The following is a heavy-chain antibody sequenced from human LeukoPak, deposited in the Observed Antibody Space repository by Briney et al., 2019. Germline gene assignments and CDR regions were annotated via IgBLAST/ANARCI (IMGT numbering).Heavy chain of an antibody. D-gene: IGHD3-22*01. Sequence: ASVKVSCTASGYTFTCYYIHWVRQAPGQGLEWMGIIDPAGGSTTYAQKFQGSRLTLTRDTSTSTVYMELSSLRSEDTAVYYCARGRGVHDSHTYDYFDYWGQGSLVTVSS. CDR1: GYTFTCYY. CDR3: ARGRGVHDSHTYDYFDY. J-gene: IGHJ4*02. V-gene: IGHV1-46*01. CDR2: IDPAGGST.